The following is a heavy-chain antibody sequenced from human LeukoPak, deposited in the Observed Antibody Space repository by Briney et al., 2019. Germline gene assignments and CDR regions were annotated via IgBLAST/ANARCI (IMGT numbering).Heavy chain of an antibody. D-gene: IGHD5-18*01. V-gene: IGHV3-30*18. CDR3: AKIRGGYSYGESGY. CDR1: GFTFSSYG. J-gene: IGHJ4*02. CDR2: ISYDGSNK. Sequence: PGRSLRLSCAASGFTFSSYGMHWVRQAPGKGLEWVAVISYDGSNKYYADSVKGRFTISRDNSKNTLYLQMNSLRAEDTAVYYCAKIRGGYSYGESGYWGQGTLVTVS.